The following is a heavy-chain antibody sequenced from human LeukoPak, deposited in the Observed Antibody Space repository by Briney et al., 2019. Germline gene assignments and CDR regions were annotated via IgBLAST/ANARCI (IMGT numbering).Heavy chain of an antibody. CDR2: IYYSGST. CDR3: ARDLGIAARPGGFDY. D-gene: IGHD6-6*01. V-gene: IGHV4-59*12. CDR1: GGSISSYY. J-gene: IGHJ4*02. Sequence: RASETLSLTCTVSGGSISSYYWSWIRQPPGKGLEWIGYIYYSGSTYYNPSLKSRVTISVDTSKNQFSLKLSSVTAADTAVYYCARDLGIAARPGGFDYWGQGTLVTVSS.